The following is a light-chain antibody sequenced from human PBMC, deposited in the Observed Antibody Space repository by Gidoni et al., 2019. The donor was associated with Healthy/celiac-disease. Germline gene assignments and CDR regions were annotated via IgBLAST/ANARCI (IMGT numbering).Light chain of an antibody. Sequence: QSALTQPASVSGSPGQSITISCTGTSSDVGGYNYVSWYQQHPGKAPKLMIYDVSNRPSGVSNRFSGSKFGNTASLTISGPQAEDEADYYCSSYTSSSTLGVFGGGTKLTVL. CDR3: SSYTSSSTLGV. J-gene: IGLJ2*01. V-gene: IGLV2-14*03. CDR2: DVS. CDR1: SSDVGGYNY.